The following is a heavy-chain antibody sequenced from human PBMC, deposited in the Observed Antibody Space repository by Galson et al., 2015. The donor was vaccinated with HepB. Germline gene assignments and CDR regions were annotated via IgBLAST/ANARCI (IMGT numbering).Heavy chain of an antibody. Sequence: SLRLSCAASGFTVSSNYMSWVRQAPGKGLEWVSVIYSCGSTYYADSVKGRFTISRDNAKNSLYLQMNSLRAEDTAVYYCARGWHYYYYMDVWGKGTTVTVSS. V-gene: IGHV3-53*01. D-gene: IGHD5-24*01. CDR3: ARGWHYYYYMDV. CDR2: IYSCGST. J-gene: IGHJ6*03. CDR1: GFTVSSNY.